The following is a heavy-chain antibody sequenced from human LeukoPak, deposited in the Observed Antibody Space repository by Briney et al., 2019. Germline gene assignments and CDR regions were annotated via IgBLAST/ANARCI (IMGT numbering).Heavy chain of an antibody. Sequence: PSETLSLTCAVYGGSFSGYYWNWIRQPPGKGLGWIGEINHSGSTNYNPSLKSRVTISVDTSKNQFSLKLSSVTAADTAVYYCARDAFDIWGQGTMVTVSS. CDR3: ARDAFDI. V-gene: IGHV4-34*01. CDR1: GGSFSGYY. J-gene: IGHJ3*02. CDR2: INHSGST.